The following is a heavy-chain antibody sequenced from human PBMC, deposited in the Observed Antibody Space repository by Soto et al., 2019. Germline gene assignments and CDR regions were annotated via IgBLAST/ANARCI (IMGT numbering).Heavy chain of an antibody. V-gene: IGHV3-74*01. CDR2: INIDGTTT. Sequence: PGGSLRLSCAASGFAFSTKWMHWVRQAPGKGLVWVSRINIDGTTTNYTNSVKGRITISRDNAKNMLYLQMDSLRAEDTAVYYCARIPYSDTDPCVWGKGTRVTVSS. D-gene: IGHD1-26*01. CDR1: GFAFSTKW. J-gene: IGHJ4*02. CDR3: ARIPYSDTDPCV.